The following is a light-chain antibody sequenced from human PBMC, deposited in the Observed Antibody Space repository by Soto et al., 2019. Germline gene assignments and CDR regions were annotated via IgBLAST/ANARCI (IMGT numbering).Light chain of an antibody. Sequence: QSALTQPRSVSGSPGQSVTISCTGTSSDVGGYNYVSWYQQHPGKAPKLMIYDVSKRPAGVPDRFSGSKSGNTASLSISGLQPEDEADYYCCSSAGSYYVFGTGTKVTVL. J-gene: IGLJ1*01. CDR1: SSDVGGYNY. CDR2: DVS. CDR3: CSSAGSYYV. V-gene: IGLV2-11*01.